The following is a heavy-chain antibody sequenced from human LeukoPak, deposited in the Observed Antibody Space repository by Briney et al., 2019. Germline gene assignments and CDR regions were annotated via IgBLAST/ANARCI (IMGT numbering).Heavy chain of an antibody. D-gene: IGHD2-15*01. J-gene: IGHJ1*01. CDR2: IGTEGDT. CDR3: ARSLHCSGGRCYLDFLP. Sequence: QPGGSLRLSCAASGFTFNNYDMHWVRQGTGKGLEGVAAIGTEGDTYYPDSVKGRFTISREIGKNCLFLQMDSLRAGDSAVHSCARSLHCSGGRCYLDFLPWGQGTLVTVSS. V-gene: IGHV3-13*01. CDR1: GFTFNNYD.